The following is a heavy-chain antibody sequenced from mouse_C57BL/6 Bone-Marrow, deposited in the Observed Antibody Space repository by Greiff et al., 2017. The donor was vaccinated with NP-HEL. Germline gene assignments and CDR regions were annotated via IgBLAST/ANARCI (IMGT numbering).Heavy chain of an antibody. CDR1: GFNIKDDY. V-gene: IGHV14-4*01. J-gene: IGHJ2*01. D-gene: IGHD6-2*01. CDR3: TTWGSLWYFDY. Sequence: LVESGAELVRPGASVKLSCTASGFNIKDDYMHWVKQRPEQGLEWIGWIDPENGDTEYASKFQGKATITADTSSNTAYLQLSSLTSEDTAVYYCTTWGSLWYFDYWGQGTTLTVSS. CDR2: IDPENGDT.